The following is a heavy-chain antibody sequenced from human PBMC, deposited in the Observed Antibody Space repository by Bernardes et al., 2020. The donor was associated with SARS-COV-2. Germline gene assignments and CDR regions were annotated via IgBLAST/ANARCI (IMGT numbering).Heavy chain of an antibody. CDR2: IYYSGST. J-gene: IGHJ6*02. V-gene: IGHV4-59*01. D-gene: IGHD3-22*01. CDR3: ASYYDDSSGYSYGMDV. Sequence: SETLSLTCTVSGGSISSYYWSWIRQPPGKGLEWIGYIYYSGSTNYNPSLKSRVTISVDTSKNQFSLKLSSVTAADTAVYYCASYYDDSSGYSYGMDVWGQGTTVTVSS. CDR1: GGSISSYY.